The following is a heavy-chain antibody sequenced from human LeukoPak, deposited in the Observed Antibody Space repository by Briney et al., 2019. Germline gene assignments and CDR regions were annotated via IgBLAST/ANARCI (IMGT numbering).Heavy chain of an antibody. J-gene: IGHJ4*02. D-gene: IGHD6-13*01. CDR2: IYSSGST. CDR1: GESINSFY. CDR3: ARDVVAAAGSFGY. V-gene: IGHV4-4*07. Sequence: PSETLSLTCTVSGESINSFYWSWIRQPAGKGLEWIGRIYSSGSTNYSPSLKSRVTMSVDTSKNQFSLKLSSVTAADTAVYYCARDVVAAAGSFGYWGQGTLVTVSS.